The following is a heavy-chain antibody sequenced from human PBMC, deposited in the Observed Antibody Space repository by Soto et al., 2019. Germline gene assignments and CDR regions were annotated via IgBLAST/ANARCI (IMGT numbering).Heavy chain of an antibody. J-gene: IGHJ6*02. CDR2: ISYDGSNK. V-gene: IGHV3-30*18. CDR1: GYTLTELS. CDR3: ANFFRSGWYYYYYGMDV. Sequence: SCKVSGYTLTELSMHWVRQAPGKGLEWVAVISYDGSNKYYADSVKGRFTISRDNSKNTLYLQMNSLRAEDTAVYYCANFFRSGWYYYYYGMDVWGQGTTVTVSS. D-gene: IGHD2-15*01.